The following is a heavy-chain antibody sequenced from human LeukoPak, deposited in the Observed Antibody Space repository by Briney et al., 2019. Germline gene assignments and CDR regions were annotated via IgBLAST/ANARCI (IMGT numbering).Heavy chain of an antibody. J-gene: IGHJ4*02. CDR1: GFTFSRYS. D-gene: IGHD3-16*01. CDR2: IWGNGYTT. Sequence: GGFLRLSCTGSGFTFSRYSINWVRQAPGKGLEWVSVIWGNGYTTYYADSVKGRFTISRDNSKNMFYLQMNSLRAEDTAVYYCARDTPFGGYWGQGTLVTVSS. CDR3: ARDTPFGGY. V-gene: IGHV3-23*01.